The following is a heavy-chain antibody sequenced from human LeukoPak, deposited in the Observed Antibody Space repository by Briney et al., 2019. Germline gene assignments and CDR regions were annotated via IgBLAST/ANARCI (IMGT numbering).Heavy chain of an antibody. Sequence: GGSLRLSCAASGFNFSNYGMHWVRQAPGKGLQWMTFIRFDANNEFYADSVKDRLTVSRDNSKNTLYLQMNSLRTEDTAVYYCVADPFGRGVTGSLWLWGQGTLVTVSS. J-gene: IGHJ4*02. V-gene: IGHV3-30*02. CDR2: IRFDANNE. CDR3: VADPFGRGVTGSLWL. D-gene: IGHD3-10*01. CDR1: GFNFSNYG.